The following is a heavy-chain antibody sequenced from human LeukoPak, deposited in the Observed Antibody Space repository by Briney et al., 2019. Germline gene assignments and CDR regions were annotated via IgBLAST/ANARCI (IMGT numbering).Heavy chain of an antibody. J-gene: IGHJ4*02. CDR2: INGGNGDA. CDR1: GYTFTSYG. D-gene: IGHD6-19*01. CDR3: ARVSPSSGWFTALDY. V-gene: IGHV1-3*01. Sequence: GASVKVSCKTSGYTFTSYGMHWVRQAPGQRLEWMGWINGGNGDAKYSQKFQGRVTIIRDTSASTGYMELSGLRSEDTAVYYCARVSPSSGWFTALDYWGQGTLVTVSS.